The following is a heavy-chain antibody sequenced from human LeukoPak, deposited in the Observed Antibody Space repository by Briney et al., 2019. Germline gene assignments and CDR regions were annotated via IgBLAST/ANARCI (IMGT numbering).Heavy chain of an antibody. D-gene: IGHD3-22*01. CDR2: IYYSGST. Sequence: PSETLSLTCTVSGGSIISYYWSWIRQPPGKGLEWIGYIYYSGSTNYNPSLKSRVTISVATSKNQFSLKLSSVTAADTAVYYCARVYYDSSGYIDYWGQGTLVTVSS. J-gene: IGHJ4*02. V-gene: IGHV4-59*01. CDR1: GGSIISYY. CDR3: ARVYYDSSGYIDY.